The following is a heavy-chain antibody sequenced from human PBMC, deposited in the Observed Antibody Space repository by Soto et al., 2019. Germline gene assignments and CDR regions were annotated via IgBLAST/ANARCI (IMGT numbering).Heavy chain of an antibody. CDR1: GDSINSSDW. Sequence: SETLSLTCAVSGDSINSSDWWNWGRQPPGKGLEWIGEIYHGGNIYYNPSLKSRVTISIDKSKNQFSLNLRSVTAADTAVYYCARDQYYYDSSGYYSRWFDPWGQGTLVT. D-gene: IGHD3-22*01. J-gene: IGHJ5*02. V-gene: IGHV4-4*02. CDR3: ARDQYYYDSSGYYSRWFDP. CDR2: IYHGGNI.